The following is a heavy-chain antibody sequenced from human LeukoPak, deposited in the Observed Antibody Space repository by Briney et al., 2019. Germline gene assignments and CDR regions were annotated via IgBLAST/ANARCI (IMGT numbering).Heavy chain of an antibody. D-gene: IGHD1-26*01. J-gene: IGHJ4*02. CDR2: INHSGST. CDR3: ARDGIVGATKPSYFDY. CDR1: GGSFSGYY. Sequence: SETLSLACAVYGGSFSGYYWSWIRQPPGKGLEWIGEINHSGSTNYNPSLKSRVTISVDTSKNQFSLKLSSVTAADTAVYYCARDGIVGATKPSYFDYWGQGTLVTVSS. V-gene: IGHV4-34*01.